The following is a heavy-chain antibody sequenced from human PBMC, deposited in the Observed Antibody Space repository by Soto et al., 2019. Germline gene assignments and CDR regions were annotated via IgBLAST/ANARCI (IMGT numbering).Heavy chain of an antibody. V-gene: IGHV3-30-3*01. CDR2: ISYDGSNK. Sequence: PGGSLRLSCAASGFTFSSYAMHWVRQAPGKGLEWVAVISYDGSNKYYADSVKGRFTISRDNSKNTLYLQMNSLRAEDTAVYYCARGEHIVVVTANDAFDIWGQGTMVTVSS. J-gene: IGHJ3*02. CDR1: GFTFSSYA. CDR3: ARGEHIVVVTANDAFDI. D-gene: IGHD2-21*02.